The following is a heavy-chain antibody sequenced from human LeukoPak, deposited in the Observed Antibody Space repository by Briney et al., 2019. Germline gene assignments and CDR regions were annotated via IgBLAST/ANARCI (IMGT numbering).Heavy chain of an antibody. CDR3: ARFAAGGSYYYYRDV. CDR2: IGTSSTTI. D-gene: IGHD6-25*01. V-gene: IGHV3-48*01. Sequence: GGSLRLSCAASGFTFSSYTMNWVRQPPGKGLEWVSNIGTSSTTIYYADSVKGRFTISRDNAKNSLYLQMNSLRADDTAVYYCARFAAGGSYYYYRDVWGRETTVTVSS. J-gene: IGHJ6*03. CDR1: GFTFSSYT.